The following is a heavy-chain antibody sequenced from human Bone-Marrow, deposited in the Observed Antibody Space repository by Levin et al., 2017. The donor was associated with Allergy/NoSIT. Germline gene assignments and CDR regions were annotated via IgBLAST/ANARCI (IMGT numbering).Heavy chain of an antibody. CDR2: INWNRGII. CDR1: GFTFDDFA. D-gene: IGHD7-27*01. J-gene: IGHJ4*01. V-gene: IGHV3-9*01. Sequence: GGSLRLSCAASGFTFDDFAMHWVRQVPGKGLEWVSGINWNRGIIGYADSVKDRFTISRDNARNSLFLQMNSLGPEDTALYYCAKGLNWGSPNTFDDWGQEPWSPSPQ. CDR3: AKGLNWGSPNTFDD.